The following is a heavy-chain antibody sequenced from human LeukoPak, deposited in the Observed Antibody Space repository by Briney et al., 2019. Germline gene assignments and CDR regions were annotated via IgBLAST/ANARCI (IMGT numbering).Heavy chain of an antibody. CDR2: ISTGSSST. J-gene: IGHJ4*02. Sequence: GGSLRLSCAASGFTFSDYYMSWIRQAPGKGLEWVSYISTGSSSTKYADSVRGRFTISRDNAKNSLYLQMNSLRAEDTAVYYCARDRAARYFDYWGQGTLVTVSS. CDR3: ARDRAARYFDY. CDR1: GFTFSDYY. V-gene: IGHV3-11*05.